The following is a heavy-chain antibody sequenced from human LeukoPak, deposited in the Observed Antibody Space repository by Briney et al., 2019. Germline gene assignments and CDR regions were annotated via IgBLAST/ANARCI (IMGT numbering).Heavy chain of an antibody. Sequence: GGSLRLSCAASGFTFSSYAMHWVRQAPGKGLEYVSGISTNGGSTYYADSAKGRFTISRDNSKNTLFLQMGSLRAEDMAVYYCARGGGRNTTMVWAFDYWGQGTLVTVSS. CDR3: ARGGGRNTTMVWAFDY. CDR1: GFTFSSYA. V-gene: IGHV3-64*02. CDR2: ISTNGGST. D-gene: IGHD5-18*01. J-gene: IGHJ4*02.